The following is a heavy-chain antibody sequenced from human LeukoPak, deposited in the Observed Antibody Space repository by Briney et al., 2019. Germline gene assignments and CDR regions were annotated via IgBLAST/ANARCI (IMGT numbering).Heavy chain of an antibody. CDR1: GFTFSSYA. CDR2: ISGSGGGT. J-gene: IGHJ3*02. Sequence: GGSLRLSCAAFGFTFSSYAMTWVRQAPGKGPEWVSAISGSGGGTYYADSVKGRFTISRDNSKNTLYLQMNSLRAEDTAVYSCARDANWGFDAFDIWGQGTMVTVSS. D-gene: IGHD7-27*01. CDR3: ARDANWGFDAFDI. V-gene: IGHV3-23*01.